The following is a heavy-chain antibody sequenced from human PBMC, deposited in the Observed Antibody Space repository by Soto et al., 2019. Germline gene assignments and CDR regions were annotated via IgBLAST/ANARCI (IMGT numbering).Heavy chain of an antibody. D-gene: IGHD6-19*01. V-gene: IGHV3-23*01. CDR1: GFTFSSYA. CDR2: ISGSGGST. CDR3: AKDGRNFWPYSSGPDAFDI. Sequence: GGSLRLSCAASGFTFSSYAMSWVRQAPGKGLEWVSAISGSGGSTYYADSVKGRFTISRDNSKNTLYLQMNSLRAEDTAVYYCAKDGRNFWPYSSGPDAFDIWGQGTMVTVSS. J-gene: IGHJ3*02.